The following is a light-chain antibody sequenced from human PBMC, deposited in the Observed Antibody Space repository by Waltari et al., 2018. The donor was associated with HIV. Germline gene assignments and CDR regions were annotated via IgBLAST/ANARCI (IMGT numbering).Light chain of an antibody. CDR2: EVS. Sequence: GTSSDVGGYNYVSWYHQHPGKAPKLMIYEVSNRPSGVSNRFSGSKSGNTASLTISGLQAEDEADYYCSSYTSSNTLVFGGGTKLTVL. V-gene: IGLV2-14*01. CDR1: SSDVGGYNY. J-gene: IGLJ3*02. CDR3: SSYTSSNTLV.